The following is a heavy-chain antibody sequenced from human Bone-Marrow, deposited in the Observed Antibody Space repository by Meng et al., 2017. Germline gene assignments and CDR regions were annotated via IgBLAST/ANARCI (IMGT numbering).Heavy chain of an antibody. V-gene: IGHV4-38-2*02. CDR2: IYHSGST. J-gene: IGHJ3*02. CDR1: GYSISSGYY. CDR3: ARDRGGYYYDSSEAVGAFDI. D-gene: IGHD3-22*01. Sequence: SETLSLTCTVSGYSISSGYYWGWIRQPPGKGLEWIGSIYHSGSTYYNPSLKSRVTISVDTSKNQFSLKLSSVTAADTAVYYCARDRGGYYYDSSEAVGAFDIWGHGTMVTVSS.